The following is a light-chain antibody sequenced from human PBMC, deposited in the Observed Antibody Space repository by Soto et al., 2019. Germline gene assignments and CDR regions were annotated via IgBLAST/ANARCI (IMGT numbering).Light chain of an antibody. CDR1: SSDVGGYNY. J-gene: IGLJ2*01. Sequence: QSALTQPPSASGSPGQSVTISCTGTSSDVGGYNYVSWYQQHPGKAPKLMISEVSKRPSAVPDRFSGSKSGNTASLTVSGLQAEDEADYYCSSFAGNNNLLFGGGTKLTVL. CDR3: SSFAGNNNLL. V-gene: IGLV2-8*01. CDR2: EVS.